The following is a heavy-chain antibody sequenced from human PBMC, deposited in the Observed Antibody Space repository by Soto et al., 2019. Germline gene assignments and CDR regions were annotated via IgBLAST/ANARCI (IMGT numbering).Heavy chain of an antibody. CDR3: AKLYSSSWYNWFDP. V-gene: IGHV3-23*01. Sequence: GGSLRLSCAASGFTFSSYAMSWVRQAPGKGLEWVSAISGSGGSTYYADSVKGRFTISRDNSKNTLYLQMNSLGAEDTAVYYCAKLYSSSWYNWFDPWGQGTLVTVSS. CDR1: GFTFSSYA. J-gene: IGHJ5*02. D-gene: IGHD6-13*01. CDR2: ISGSGGST.